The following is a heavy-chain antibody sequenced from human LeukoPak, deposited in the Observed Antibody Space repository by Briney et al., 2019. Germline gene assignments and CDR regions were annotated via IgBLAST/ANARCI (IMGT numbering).Heavy chain of an antibody. CDR2: IYHTGST. D-gene: IGHD3-10*01. J-gene: IGHJ5*02. CDR3: ARGDGSGSGRWFDP. Sequence: SETLSLTCTVSGASISSGTYSWSWIRQPPGEGLEWIGYIYHTGSTYYNPSLKGRVTISVDRSKNQFSLNLNFVTAADAALYYCARGDGSGSGRWFDPWGQGTLITVSS. V-gene: IGHV4-30-2*01. CDR1: GASISSGTYS.